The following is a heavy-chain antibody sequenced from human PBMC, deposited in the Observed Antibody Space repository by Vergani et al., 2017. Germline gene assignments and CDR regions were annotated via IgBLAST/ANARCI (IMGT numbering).Heavy chain of an antibody. V-gene: IGHV1-69*01. Sequence: QVQLVQSGAEVKKPGSSVKVSCKASGGTFSSYAISWVRQAPGQGREWMGGIIPIFGTANYAQKCQGRVTITADESTSTAYMELSSLRSEDTAVYYCARDYCSSTSCYTRWFDPWGQGTLVTVSS. D-gene: IGHD2-2*02. CDR3: ARDYCSSTSCYTRWFDP. CDR2: IIPIFGTA. J-gene: IGHJ5*02. CDR1: GGTFSSYA.